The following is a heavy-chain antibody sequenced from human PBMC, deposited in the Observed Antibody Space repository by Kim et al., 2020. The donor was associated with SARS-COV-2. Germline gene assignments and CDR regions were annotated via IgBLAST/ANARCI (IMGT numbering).Heavy chain of an antibody. Sequence: SETLSLTCTVSVGSISSYYWSWIRQPAGKGLEWIGRIYNTGSTNYNPSLKSRVTTSVDTSKNQFSLKLSSVTAADMAVYYCARDWQPGGSHWFDPWGQGTQVTVSS. CDR1: VGSISSYY. CDR2: IYNTGST. CDR3: ARDWQPGGSHWFDP. V-gene: IGHV4-4*07. D-gene: IGHD6-13*01. J-gene: IGHJ5*02.